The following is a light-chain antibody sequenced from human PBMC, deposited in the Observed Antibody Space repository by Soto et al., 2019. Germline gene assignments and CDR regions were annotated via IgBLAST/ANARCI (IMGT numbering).Light chain of an antibody. CDR2: DVS. CDR1: SSDVGGYTY. J-gene: IGLJ3*02. CDR3: SSYRSSGSLV. V-gene: IGLV2-14*03. Sequence: QSALTQPASVSGSPGQSITISCTGTSSDVGGYTYVSWYQQHPGKAPKLIIYDVSNRPSGVSDRFSASKSGNTASLTISGLQAEDEADYYRSSYRSSGSLVFGGGTKLTVL.